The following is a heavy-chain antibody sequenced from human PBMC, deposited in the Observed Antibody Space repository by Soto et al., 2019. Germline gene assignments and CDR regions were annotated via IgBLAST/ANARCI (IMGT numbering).Heavy chain of an antibody. CDR2: ISAYNGNT. CDR3: ARDLNTMVRGVGFDP. V-gene: IGHV1-18*01. J-gene: IGHJ5*02. D-gene: IGHD3-10*01. CDR1: GYTFTSYG. Sequence: QVQLVQSGAEVKKPGASVKVSCKASGYTFTSYGISWVRQAPGQGLEWMGWISAYNGNTNYAQKVQGRVTMTTDTSTSTAYMELRSLRSDDTAVYYCARDLNTMVRGVGFDPWGQGTLVTVSS.